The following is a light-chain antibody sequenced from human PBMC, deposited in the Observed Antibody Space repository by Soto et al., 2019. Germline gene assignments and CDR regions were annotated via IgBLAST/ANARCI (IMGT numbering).Light chain of an antibody. V-gene: IGLV2-14*01. CDR2: HVS. CDR1: SSNVGHYNY. J-gene: IGLJ1*01. Sequence: QSALAQPASVSGSPGQSITISCTGTSSNVGHYNYVSWYQQNQGKAPKLIIYHVSSRPSGVSNRFSASKSGNTASLTISGLQAEDEADYYCASYTTSSTFVFGTGTKVTVL. CDR3: ASYTTSSTFV.